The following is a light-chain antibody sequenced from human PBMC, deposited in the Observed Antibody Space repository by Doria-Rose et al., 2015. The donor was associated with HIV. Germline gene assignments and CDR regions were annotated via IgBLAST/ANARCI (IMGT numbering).Light chain of an antibody. CDR2: DVS. V-gene: IGLV2-23*02. CDR3: YSYVGSSTVV. J-gene: IGLJ3*02. CDR1: SSDVGSYNL. Sequence: QSALIQPASVSGSPGQSITISCTGTSSDVGSYNLVSWYQQYPGKAPKLMIFDVSKRPSGISNRCSDSKSGNTASLTISGLQAGDEADYYCYSYVGSSTVVFGGGTKLTVL.